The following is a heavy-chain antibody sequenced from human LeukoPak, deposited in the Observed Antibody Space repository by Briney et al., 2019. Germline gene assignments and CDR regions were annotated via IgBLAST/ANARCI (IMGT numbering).Heavy chain of an antibody. D-gene: IGHD6-13*01. CDR2: IYYSGST. J-gene: IGHJ5*02. V-gene: IGHV4-39*01. CDR3: ARRISSSWFPGWFDP. Sequence: PETLSLTCTVSGGSISSSSYYWGWIRQPPGKGLEWIGSIYYSGSTYYNPSLKSRVTISVDTSKNQFSLKLSSVTAADTAVYYCARRISSSWFPGWFDPWGQGTLVTVSS. CDR1: GGSISSSSYY.